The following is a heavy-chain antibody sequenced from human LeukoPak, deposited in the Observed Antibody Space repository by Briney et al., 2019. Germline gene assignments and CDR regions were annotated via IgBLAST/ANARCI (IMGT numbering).Heavy chain of an antibody. CDR3: ARGAVGDAFDI. CDR2: MNPNSGNT. Sequence: ASVKVSCKASGYTFTSYDINWVRQATGQGLEWMGWMNPNSGNTGYAQKLQGRVTMTTDTSTSTAYMELRSLRSDDTAVYYCARGAVGDAFDIWGQGTMVTVSS. J-gene: IGHJ3*02. V-gene: IGHV1-8*02. CDR1: GYTFTSYD. D-gene: IGHD6-25*01.